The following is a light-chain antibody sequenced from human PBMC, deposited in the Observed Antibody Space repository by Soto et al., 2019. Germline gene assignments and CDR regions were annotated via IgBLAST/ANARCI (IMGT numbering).Light chain of an antibody. Sequence: QAVVTQEPSLTVSPGGTVTLTCASTTGAVTSAYYANWFQQKPGQAPRALIYNTHNKNSWTPARFSGSLLGGKAALTLSSVQPEDEADYYCLLYYGGAYVFGTGTKVTVL. J-gene: IGLJ1*01. CDR3: LLYYGGAYV. V-gene: IGLV7-43*01. CDR2: NTH. CDR1: TGAVTSAYY.